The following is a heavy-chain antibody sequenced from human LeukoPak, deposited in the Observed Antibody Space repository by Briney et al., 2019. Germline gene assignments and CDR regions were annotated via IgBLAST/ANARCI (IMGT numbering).Heavy chain of an antibody. CDR2: ISSSSSYI. V-gene: IGHV3-21*01. CDR1: GFTFSSYG. J-gene: IGHJ3*02. Sequence: GGSLRLSCAASGFTFSSYGMNWVRQAPGKGLEWVSSISSSSSYIYYADSVKGRFTISRDNAKNSLYLQMNSLRAEDTAVYYCASEPRSTPGDAFDIWGQGTMVTVSS. D-gene: IGHD2-2*01. CDR3: ASEPRSTPGDAFDI.